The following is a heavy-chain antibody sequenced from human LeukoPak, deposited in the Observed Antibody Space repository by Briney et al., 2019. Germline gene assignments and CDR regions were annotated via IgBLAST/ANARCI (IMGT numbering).Heavy chain of an antibody. CDR1: GYSISSGYSISNGYY. V-gene: IGHV4-38-2*01. CDR2: IYDSGST. Sequence: SETLSLTCAVSGYSISSGYSISNGYYWGWIRQPPGKGLEWIGSIYDSGSTYYNPSLKSRVTISVDTAKNQFSLKLSSVTAADTAVCYCPRNRTYVIPGIGAAGPLNWFDPWGQGILVTVSS. CDR3: PRNRTYVIPGIGAAGPLNWFDP. J-gene: IGHJ5*02. D-gene: IGHD6-13*01.